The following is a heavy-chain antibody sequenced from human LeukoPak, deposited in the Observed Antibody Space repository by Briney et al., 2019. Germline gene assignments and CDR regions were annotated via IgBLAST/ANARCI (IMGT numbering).Heavy chain of an antibody. CDR2: INPDNGGT. D-gene: IGHD3-9*01. J-gene: IGHJ5*02. CDR1: GYTFIGYY. V-gene: IGHV1-2*02. CDR3: ATSDDILIPFDP. Sequence: ASVKVSCKASGYTFIGYYVHWVRQAPGQGLEWMGWINPDNGGTNYAQKFQGRITMTRDTSIITAYMELSRLRSDDTAVYYCATSDDILIPFDPWGQGTLVTVSS.